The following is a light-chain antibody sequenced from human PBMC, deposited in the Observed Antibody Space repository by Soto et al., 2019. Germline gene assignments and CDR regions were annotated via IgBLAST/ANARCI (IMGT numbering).Light chain of an antibody. J-gene: IGKJ1*01. CDR3: QQSYSTPWT. V-gene: IGKV1-39*01. Sequence: DIQMTQSPSSLSASVGDRVTITCRASQSISNYLSWYQQLPGKAPKLLIYAASTLRSGVSSKFSGSGSVTDFTLTISSLQPEDFATYYCQQSYSTPWTFGQGTKVEIK. CDR2: AAS. CDR1: QSISNY.